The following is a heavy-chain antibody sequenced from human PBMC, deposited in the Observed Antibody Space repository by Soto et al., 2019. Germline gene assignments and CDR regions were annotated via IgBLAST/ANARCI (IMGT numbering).Heavy chain of an antibody. J-gene: IGHJ6*02. CDR2: ISYDGSNK. CDR1: GFTFSSYG. Sequence: GGSLRLSCAASGFTFSSYGMHWVRQAPGKGLEWVAVISYDGSNKYYADSVKGRFTISRDNSKNTLYLQMNSLRAEDTAVYYCAKGGGVYCSGGSSYRRYYYYGMDVWGQGTTVTVSS. CDR3: AKGGGVYCSGGSSYRRYYYYGMDV. V-gene: IGHV3-30*18. D-gene: IGHD2-15*01.